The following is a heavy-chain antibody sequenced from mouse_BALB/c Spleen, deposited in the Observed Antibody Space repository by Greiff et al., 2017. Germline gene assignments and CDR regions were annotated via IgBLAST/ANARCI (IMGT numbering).Heavy chain of an antibody. CDR3: ARGDYDYSWFAY. CDR2: ISSGSSTI. V-gene: IGHV5-17*02. Sequence: EVMLVESGGGLVQPGGSRKLSCAASGFTFSSFGMHWVRQAPEKGLEWVAYISSGSSTIYYADTVKGRFTISRDNPKNTLFLQMTSLRSEDTAMYYCARGDYDYSWFAYWGQGTLVTVSA. CDR1: GFTFSSFG. J-gene: IGHJ3*01. D-gene: IGHD2-4*01.